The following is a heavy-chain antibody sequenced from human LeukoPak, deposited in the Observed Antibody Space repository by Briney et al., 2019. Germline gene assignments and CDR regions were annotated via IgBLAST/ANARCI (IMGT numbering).Heavy chain of an antibody. CDR3: ARPYSSGWYGDFDY. CDR2: IYYSGST. CDR1: GGSISSSSYY. V-gene: IGHV4-39*01. J-gene: IGHJ4*02. Sequence: SETLSLTCTVSGGSISSSSYYWGWIRQSPGKGLEWIGSIYYSGSTYYNPSLKSRVTISVDTSKNQFSLKLSSVTAADTAVYYCARPYSSGWYGDFDYWGQGTLVTVSS. D-gene: IGHD6-19*01.